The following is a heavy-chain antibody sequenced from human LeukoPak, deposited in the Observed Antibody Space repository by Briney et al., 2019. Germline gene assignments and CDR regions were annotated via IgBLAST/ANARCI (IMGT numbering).Heavy chain of an antibody. V-gene: IGHV3-11*01. D-gene: IGHD3-22*01. Sequence: GGSLRLSCAASGFTFSDYYMSWIRQAPGKGLEWVSYISSSGTTIYYADSVKGRFTISRENAKNSLYLQMNSLRAEDTAVYYCARDQSGYTYYYYYGMDVWGQGTTVTVSS. CDR3: ARDQSGYTYYYYYGMDV. CDR1: GFTFSDYY. J-gene: IGHJ6*02. CDR2: ISSSGTTI.